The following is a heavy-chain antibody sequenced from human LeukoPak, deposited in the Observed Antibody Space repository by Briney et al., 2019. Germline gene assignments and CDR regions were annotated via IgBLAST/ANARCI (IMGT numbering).Heavy chain of an antibody. Sequence: GGSLTLSCAASGFTVSSNYRSWVRQAPGKGLEWVSVIYSGGSTYYADSVKGRFTISRDNSKNTLYLQMNSLRAEDTAVYYCASGSGSSPGWLRPWREYFDYWGQGPLVLVS. CDR3: ASGSGSSPGWLRPWREYFDY. CDR2: IYSGGST. V-gene: IGHV3-66*01. CDR1: GFTVSSNY. D-gene: IGHD3-10*01. J-gene: IGHJ4*02.